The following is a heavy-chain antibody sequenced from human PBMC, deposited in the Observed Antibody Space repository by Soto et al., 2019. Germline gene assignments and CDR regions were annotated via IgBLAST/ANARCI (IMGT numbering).Heavy chain of an antibody. CDR1: GLSVSGNY. CDR2: ISGSGGST. V-gene: IGHV3-23*01. CDR3: AKTGTTVYFDY. D-gene: IGHD1-7*01. J-gene: IGHJ4*02. Sequence: GGSLRLSCEVSGLSVSGNYMGWVRQAPGKGLEWVSAISGSGGSTYYADSVKGRFTISRDNSKNTLYLQMNSLRAEDTAVYYCAKTGTTVYFDYWGQGTLVTVSS.